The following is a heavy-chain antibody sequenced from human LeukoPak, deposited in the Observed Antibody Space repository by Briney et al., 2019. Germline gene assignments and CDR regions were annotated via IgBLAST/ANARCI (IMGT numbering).Heavy chain of an antibody. V-gene: IGHV3-23*01. D-gene: IGHD3-10*01. CDR3: ARDPYYYGSGSYYSPTDYCYYYMDV. CDR2: ISGSGDST. Sequence: GGSLRLSCAASGIIFSSYGMSWVRQAPGKGLEWVSGISGSGDSTYYADSVKGRFTISRDNSKNTLYLQMNSLRAEDTAVYYCARDPYYYGSGSYYSPTDYCYYYMDVWGKGTTVTVSS. J-gene: IGHJ6*03. CDR1: GIIFSSYG.